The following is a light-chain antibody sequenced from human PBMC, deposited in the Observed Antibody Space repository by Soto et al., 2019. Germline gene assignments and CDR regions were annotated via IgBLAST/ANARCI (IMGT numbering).Light chain of an antibody. CDR2: EVT. CDR3: SFYTSSSAPNV. V-gene: IGLV2-14*01. CDR1: SNDVGGYTH. Sequence: QSVLTQPASVSGSPGQSITISCTGTSNDVGGYTHVSWYQQLPGKAPKRIIYEVTYRHSGISNRFSGSKSGNTASLTISGLQAEDEADYYCSFYTSSSAPNVIETGTQVTVL. J-gene: IGLJ1*01.